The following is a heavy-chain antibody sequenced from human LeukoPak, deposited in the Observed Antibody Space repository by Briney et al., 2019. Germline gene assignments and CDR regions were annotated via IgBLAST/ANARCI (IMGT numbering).Heavy chain of an antibody. CDR1: GGSISSYY. J-gene: IGHJ3*02. V-gene: IGHV4-59*12. CDR2: IYYSGST. Sequence: SETLSLTCTVSGGSISSYYWSWIRQPPGKGLEWIGYIYYSGSTNYNPSLKSRVTISVDTSKNQFSLKLRSVTAADTAVYYCARLQRITMNAFDIWGQGTMATVSS. CDR3: ARLQRITMNAFDI. D-gene: IGHD3-22*01.